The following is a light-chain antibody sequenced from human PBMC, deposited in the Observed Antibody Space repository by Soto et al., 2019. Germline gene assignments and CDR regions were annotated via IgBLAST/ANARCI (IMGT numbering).Light chain of an antibody. J-gene: IGKJ2*01. V-gene: IGKV1-6*01. Sequence: AIPMTQSPSSLSASVGDRVTITCRASQAIRTDLGWYQQRPGKPPKVLIYAASNLQSGVPPRCSGSGSGTDFALTITSLQLEEFATYYCRQDYNRPYTFGQGTKLEF. CDR1: QAIRTD. CDR3: RQDYNRPYT. CDR2: AAS.